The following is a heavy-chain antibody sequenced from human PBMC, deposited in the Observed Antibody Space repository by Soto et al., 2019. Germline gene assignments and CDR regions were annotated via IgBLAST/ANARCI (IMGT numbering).Heavy chain of an antibody. CDR3: ARLGYSSSGTYYYYGMDV. D-gene: IGHD6-6*01. V-gene: IGHV1-69*01. CDR1: GGTFSSYA. Sequence: QVQLVQSGAEVKKPGSSVKVSCKASGGTFSSYAISWVRQAPGQWLEWMGGIIPIFGTANYAQKFQGRVTITADESTSTAYMELSSLRSEDTAVYYCARLGYSSSGTYYYYGMDVWGQGTTVTVSS. CDR2: IIPIFGTA. J-gene: IGHJ6*02.